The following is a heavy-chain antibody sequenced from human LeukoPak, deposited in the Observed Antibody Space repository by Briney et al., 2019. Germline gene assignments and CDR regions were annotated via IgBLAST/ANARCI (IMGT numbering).Heavy chain of an antibody. J-gene: IGHJ4*02. CDR2: INHSGST. V-gene: IGHV4-34*01. D-gene: IGHD5-24*01. Sequence: SETLSLTCAVYGGSFSSYYWSWIRQPPGKGLEWIGEINHSGSTNYNPSLKSRVTISVDTSKNQFSLKLSSVTAADTAVYYCARRGMATRYWGQGTLVTVSS. CDR3: ARRGMATRY. CDR1: GGSFSSYY.